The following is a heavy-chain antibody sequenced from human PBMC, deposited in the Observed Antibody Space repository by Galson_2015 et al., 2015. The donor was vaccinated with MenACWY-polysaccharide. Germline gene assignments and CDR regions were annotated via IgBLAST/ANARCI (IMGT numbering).Heavy chain of an antibody. CDR1: GFTFSGYG. D-gene: IGHD1-26*01. CDR2: ISSDGGDT. V-gene: IGHV3-74*01. J-gene: IGHJ4*02. Sequence: SLRLSCAASGFTFSGYGLHWVRQAPGKGLVWVSRISSDGGDTTYADSVMGRFSISRDNSENTVYLQMNSLRAEDTAVYYCAKGWIEGGTTKIGFDNWGQGTLVTVSS. CDR3: AKGWIEGGTTKIGFDN.